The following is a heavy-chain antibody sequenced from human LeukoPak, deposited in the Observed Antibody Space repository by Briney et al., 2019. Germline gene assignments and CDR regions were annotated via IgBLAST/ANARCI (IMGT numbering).Heavy chain of an antibody. CDR1: GGSISSGSYY. V-gene: IGHV4-61*02. CDR3: ARYCSSTSCYLINAFDI. J-gene: IGHJ3*02. CDR2: IYTSGST. Sequence: SETLSLTCTVSGGSISSGSYYWSWIRQPAGKGLEWIGRIYTSGSTNYNPSLKSRVTISVDTSKNQFSLKLSSVTAADTAVYYCARYCSSTSCYLINAFDIWGQGTTVTVSS. D-gene: IGHD2-2*01.